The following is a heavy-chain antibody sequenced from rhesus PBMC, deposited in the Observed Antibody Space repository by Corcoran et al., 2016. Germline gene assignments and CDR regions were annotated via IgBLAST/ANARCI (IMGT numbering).Heavy chain of an antibody. CDR3: ARVEGYCSSTYCSSGGYFDY. CDR1: GFSISTTGTG. D-gene: IGHD2-15*01. Sequence: QVTLKESGPALVKPTQTLTLTCPFSGFSISTTGTGVGWIRQPPGKALEWLASIYWNDSKYYSTSLKSRLTISKDTSKNQVVLTMTNMDPVDTATYYCARVEGYCSSTYCSSGGYFDYWGQGVLVTVSS. J-gene: IGHJ4*01. V-gene: IGHV2-95*01. CDR2: IYWNDSK.